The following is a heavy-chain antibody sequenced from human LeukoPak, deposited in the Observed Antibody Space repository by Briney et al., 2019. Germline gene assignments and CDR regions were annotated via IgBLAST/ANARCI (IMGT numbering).Heavy chain of an antibody. Sequence: ASVKVSCKASGYTFTGYYMHRVRQAPGQGLEWMGWINPNSGNTGYAQKFQGRVTMTRNTSISTAYMELSSLRSEDTAVYYCARAVAFCGGSCYYYYYYGMDVWGQGTTVTVSS. J-gene: IGHJ6*02. CDR1: GYTFTGYY. D-gene: IGHD2-15*01. V-gene: IGHV1-8*02. CDR3: ARAVAFCGGSCYYYYYYGMDV. CDR2: INPNSGNT.